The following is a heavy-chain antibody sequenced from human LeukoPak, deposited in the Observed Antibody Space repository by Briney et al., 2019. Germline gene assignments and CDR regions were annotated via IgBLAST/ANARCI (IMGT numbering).Heavy chain of an antibody. J-gene: IGHJ2*01. CDR3: VRYYTRQSWYFDL. D-gene: IGHD3-10*01. CDR2: KKADGGDT. Sequence: GGSQRLSWAASGFTFSSEWVIWVRKAPGKGLGWVTNKKADGGDTYYVDSVKRRFTVSRDNARNSLYLQMNSLRAEDTAVYFCVRYYTRQSWYFDLWGRGTLVTVSS. V-gene: IGHV3-7*01. CDR1: GFTFSSEW.